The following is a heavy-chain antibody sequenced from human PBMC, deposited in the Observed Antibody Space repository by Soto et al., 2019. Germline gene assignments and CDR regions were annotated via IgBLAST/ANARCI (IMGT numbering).Heavy chain of an antibody. CDR3: ARTLDIWDRYSPFDS. V-gene: IGHV3-23*01. CDR2: ISDGGRST. CDR1: GFRFRDYA. Sequence: EVQLFQSGGGLVQPGGSLRLSCAGSGFRFRDYAMGWVRQPPGSGLEWVSFISDGGRSTYYADSVKGRFSIYRDNSKNNLYLELSGMRAEDTAVYFCARTLDIWDRYSPFDSWGQGSLVTVSS. J-gene: IGHJ4*02. D-gene: IGHD3-16*01.